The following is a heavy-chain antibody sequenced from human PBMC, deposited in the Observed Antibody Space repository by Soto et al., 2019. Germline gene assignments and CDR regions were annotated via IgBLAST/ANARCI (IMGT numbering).Heavy chain of an antibody. CDR1: GFTFSNAW. D-gene: IGHD3-22*01. V-gene: IGHV3-15*01. CDR3: STEYQYYPHSSGSFFFDS. J-gene: IGHJ4*02. Sequence: GGSLRPSCAVSGFTFSNAWMSWVRQAPGKGPEWVGRIKSKTDGGTTDDAAPVKGRFTISRDDSKNTLYLQMNSMKTEDTPVYYCSTEYQYYPHSSGSFFFDSWGQGTQVTVSS. CDR2: IKSKTDGGTT.